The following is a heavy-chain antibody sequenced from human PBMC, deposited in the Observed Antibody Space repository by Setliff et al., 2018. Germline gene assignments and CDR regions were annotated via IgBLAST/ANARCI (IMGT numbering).Heavy chain of an antibody. J-gene: IGHJ3*02. Sequence: GASVKVSCKASGFTLTRYPIHWVRQARGRRLEWMGLINPDKGNGKYSQRFQGRVTITRYTSASTVFVELSTLRSADTAVYYFTSDLLGATASFDIWGQGTMGTVSS. CDR1: GFTLTRYP. CDR2: INPDKGNG. CDR3: TSDLLGATASFDI. V-gene: IGHV1-3*01.